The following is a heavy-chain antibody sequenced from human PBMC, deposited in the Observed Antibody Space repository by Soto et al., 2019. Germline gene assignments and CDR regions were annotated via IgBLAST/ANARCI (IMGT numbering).Heavy chain of an antibody. CDR2: INYSEDT. V-gene: IGHV4-34*01. CDR3: ARDHDYVWGRHRKWLRL. J-gene: IGHJ4*02. D-gene: IGHD3-16*01. Sequence: SETLSLTCAVYRGALSGYSWNWIRQPPGKDLEWIGEINYSEDTNPTYNPSLKSRVTISADRTNNQLFLRLTSVTAADTAIYYCARDHDYVWGRHRKWLRLWRKAIPVT. CDR1: RGALSGYS.